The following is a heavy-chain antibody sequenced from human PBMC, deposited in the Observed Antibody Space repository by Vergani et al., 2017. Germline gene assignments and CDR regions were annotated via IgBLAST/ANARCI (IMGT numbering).Heavy chain of an antibody. CDR1: GFSFSGYG. CDR2: ITYEGSEV. J-gene: IGHJ3*02. CDR3: ARRIVGVDVFYDAIDI. Sequence: QVVESGGGVVQPVRSLRLSCAGSGFSFSGYGMHWVRPAPGKGLEWVAMITYEGSEVEYADSVNGRFTVSRDNSKNTVYLEMKSLRAGDTAVYYWARRIVGVDVFYDAIDICGQGTNVTVSS. D-gene: IGHD1-26*01. V-gene: IGHV3-30*03.